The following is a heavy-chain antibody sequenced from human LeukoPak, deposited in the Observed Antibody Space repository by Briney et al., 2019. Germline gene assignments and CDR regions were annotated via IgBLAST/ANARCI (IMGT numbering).Heavy chain of an antibody. J-gene: IGHJ5*02. CDR2: IYAGSET. D-gene: IGHD4/OR15-4a*01. CDR3: ARGYGAGRGDNWFDP. V-gene: IGHV3-53*01. CDR1: GFPVSTSY. Sequence: PGGSLRLSCAASGFPVSTSYKTWVRQAPGKALEGVSAIYAGSETYYADSVKGRFTISRDNSKNMLYLQMNSLRGEDTAVYYCARGYGAGRGDNWFDPWGQGTLVTVSS.